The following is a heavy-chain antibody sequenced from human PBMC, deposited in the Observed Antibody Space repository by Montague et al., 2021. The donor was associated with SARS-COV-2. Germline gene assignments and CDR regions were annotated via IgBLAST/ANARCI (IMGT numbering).Heavy chain of an antibody. Sequence: SKTLSLTCTVSGGSVSSSSYYWGWIRQPPGKGLEWIGSIYYSGSTYYNPSLKSRVTISVDTSKNQFSLKLSSVTAADRAVYYCARHGKTRIAMIVVVIGYFDYWGQGTLVTVSS. V-gene: IGHV4-39*01. CDR2: IYYSGST. J-gene: IGHJ4*02. CDR3: ARHGKTRIAMIVVVIGYFDY. CDR1: GGSVSSSSYY. D-gene: IGHD3-22*01.